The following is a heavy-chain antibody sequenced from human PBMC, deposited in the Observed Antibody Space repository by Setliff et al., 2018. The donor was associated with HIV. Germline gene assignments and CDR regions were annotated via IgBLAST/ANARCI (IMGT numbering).Heavy chain of an antibody. Sequence: GGSLRLSCVASGCEFKFYVLHWVRQAPGKGLEWGSSIGSSGSHISYEDSVKGRFTISRDNAKNSVYLQMNSLRAGDTAVYYCARDAGYVDSSGFYYDPYLDYWGQGTLVTVSS. CDR2: IGSSGSHI. CDR1: GCEFKFYV. V-gene: IGHV3-21*01. CDR3: ARDAGYVDSSGFYYDPYLDY. D-gene: IGHD3-22*01. J-gene: IGHJ4*02.